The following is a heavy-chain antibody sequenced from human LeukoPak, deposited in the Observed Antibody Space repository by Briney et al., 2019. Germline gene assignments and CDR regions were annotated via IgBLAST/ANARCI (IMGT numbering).Heavy chain of an antibody. V-gene: IGHV5-51*01. CDR1: GYSFTSYW. CDR2: IYPGDSDT. Sequence: EESLKISCKGSGYSFTSYWIGWVRQMPGKGLEWMGIIYPGDSDTRYSPSFQGRVTISADKSISTAYLQWSSLKASDTAMYYCARSDYYYGSGNNWFDPWGQGTLVTVSS. CDR3: ARSDYYYGSGNNWFDP. D-gene: IGHD3-10*01. J-gene: IGHJ5*02.